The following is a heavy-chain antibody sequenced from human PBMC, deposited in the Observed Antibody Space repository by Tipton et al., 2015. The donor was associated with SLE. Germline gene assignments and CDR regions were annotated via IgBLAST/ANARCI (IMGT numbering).Heavy chain of an antibody. CDR3: ARAPLYSSGWYRVSY. Sequence: TLSLTCAVYGGSFSGYYWSWIRQPPGKGLEWIGEINHSGSTNYNPSLKSRVTISVDTSKNQFSLKLSSVTAADTAVYYCARAPLYSSGWYRVSYWGQGTLVTVSS. D-gene: IGHD6-19*01. V-gene: IGHV4-34*01. CDR2: INHSGST. J-gene: IGHJ4*02. CDR1: GGSFSGYY.